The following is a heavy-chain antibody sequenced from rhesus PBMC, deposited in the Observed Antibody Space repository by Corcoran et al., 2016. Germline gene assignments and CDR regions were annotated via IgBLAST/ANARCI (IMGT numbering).Heavy chain of an antibody. J-gene: IGHJ5-1*01. Sequence: QLQLQESGPGLVKPSETLSLTCAVSGGSISSGYYYWSWIRQPSGKGLEWIGYITYSGSTSYNPSLKSRVTISRDTSKNQFSLKLSSVTAADTAVYYCASPYRGEYCTGSGCYDRFDVWGAGVLATVSS. CDR2: ITYSGST. V-gene: IGHV4-122*02. D-gene: IGHD2-21*01. CDR1: GGSISSGYYY. CDR3: ASPYRGEYCTGSGCYDRFDV.